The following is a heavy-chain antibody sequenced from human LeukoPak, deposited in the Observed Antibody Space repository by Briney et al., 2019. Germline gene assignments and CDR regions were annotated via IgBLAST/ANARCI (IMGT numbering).Heavy chain of an antibody. CDR2: IWNDGSET. D-gene: IGHD6-13*01. CDR3: ARDMGRAWYGPPDY. V-gene: IGHV3-33*01. CDR1: GFIFSNYG. J-gene: IGHJ4*02. Sequence: GRSLRLSCAASGFIFSNYGMHWVRQAPGKRLEWVAVIWNDGSETFHVDSVKGRFRIARDNSKNTLYLQMNSLRAEDTAVYFCARDMGRAWYGPPDYWGQGTLVTVSS.